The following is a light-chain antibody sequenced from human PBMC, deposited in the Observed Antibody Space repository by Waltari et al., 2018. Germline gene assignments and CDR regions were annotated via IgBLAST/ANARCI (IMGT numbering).Light chain of an antibody. CDR3: QVWDDSSDDFV. CDR2: QDT. J-gene: IGLJ1*01. Sequence: SYVLVQPPSVSVAPGQTARIPCGGNNIVSKTVHWYQQRPAQAPVRVVYQDTDLPAGVPGRFSGSNSENTATLTITRVEAGDEADYYCQVWDDSSDDFVFGLGTKVTVL. CDR1: NIVSKT. V-gene: IGLV3-21*02.